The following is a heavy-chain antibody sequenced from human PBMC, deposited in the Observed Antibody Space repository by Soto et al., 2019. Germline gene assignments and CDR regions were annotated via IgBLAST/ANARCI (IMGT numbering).Heavy chain of an antibody. Sequence: QVQLVQSGAEVKKPGASVKVSCKASGYTFTSYGISWVRQAPGQGLEWMGWISAFNGNTNYAQMLQGTVTMNTDTATVTAYMELTTLRSDDTAVYYCARGVGASYYFDYCCQGSLVTVSS. D-gene: IGHD1-26*01. V-gene: IGHV1-18*01. CDR3: ARGVGASYYFDY. CDR1: GYTFTSYG. J-gene: IGHJ4*02. CDR2: ISAFNGNT.